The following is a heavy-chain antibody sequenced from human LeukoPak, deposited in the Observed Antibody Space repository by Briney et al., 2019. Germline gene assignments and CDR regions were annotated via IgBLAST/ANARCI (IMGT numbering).Heavy chain of an antibody. CDR2: INPNSGGT. Sequence: ASVKVSCKASGYTFTGYYMHWVRQAPGQGLEWMGWINPNSGGTNYAQKFQGRVTMTRDTSTSTAYMELSRLRSDDTAVYYCARADWVPTLTDYWGQGTLVTVSS. CDR1: GYTFTGYY. J-gene: IGHJ4*02. CDR3: ARADWVPTLTDY. V-gene: IGHV1-2*02. D-gene: IGHD3/OR15-3a*01.